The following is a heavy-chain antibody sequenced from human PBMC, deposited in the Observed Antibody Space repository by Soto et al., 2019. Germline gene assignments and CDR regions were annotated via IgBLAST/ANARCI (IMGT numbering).Heavy chain of an antibody. Sequence: SETLSLTCTVSGGSISSGGYYWSWIRQHPGKGLEWIGEINHSGSTNYNPSLKSRVTISVDTSKNQFSLKLSSVTAADTAVYYCARVVGSSGDYFDSWGQGTLVTVSS. J-gene: IGHJ4*02. CDR2: INHSGST. CDR3: ARVVGSSGDYFDS. CDR1: GGSISSGGYY. V-gene: IGHV4-39*07. D-gene: IGHD3-10*01.